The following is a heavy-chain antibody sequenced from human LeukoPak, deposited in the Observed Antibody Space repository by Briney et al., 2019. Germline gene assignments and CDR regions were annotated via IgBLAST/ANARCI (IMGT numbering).Heavy chain of an antibody. CDR1: GFTFSSYS. V-gene: IGHV3-48*02. CDR2: ISSSSSTI. J-gene: IGHJ4*02. Sequence: GGSLRLSCAASGFTFSSYSIHWVRQAPGKGLEWVSYISSSSSTIYYADSVRGRFTISRDNAKNSLYLQMSSLRDEDTAVYYCAREDYNSPFDSWGQGTLVTVSS. CDR3: AREDYNSPFDS. D-gene: IGHD5-24*01.